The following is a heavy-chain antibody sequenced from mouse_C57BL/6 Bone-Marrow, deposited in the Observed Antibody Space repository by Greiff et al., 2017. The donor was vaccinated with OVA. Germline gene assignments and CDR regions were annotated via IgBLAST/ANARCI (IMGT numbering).Heavy chain of an antibody. D-gene: IGHD2-5*01. CDR1: VFTFSDYL. J-gene: IGHJ3*01. V-gene: IGHV5-17*01. Sequence: EVKVLDSGGGLVKPVGSLKLSFASSVFTFSDYLMHLFLQSPEKGLEWVAYIIIGSSTIYYADTVKGRFTISRDNAKNTLFLQMTSLRSEDTAMYYWARWLYSNLFAYWGQGTLVTVSA. CDR2: IIIGSSTI. CDR3: ARWLYSNLFAY.